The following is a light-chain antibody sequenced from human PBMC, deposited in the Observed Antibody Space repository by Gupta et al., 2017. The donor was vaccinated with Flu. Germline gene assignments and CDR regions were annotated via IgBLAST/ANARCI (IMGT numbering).Light chain of an antibody. CDR1: QSLLHSDGNTY. CDR3: MQSRQLPST. CDR2: EVS. Sequence: VLTQPPLSLSVAPGQPASISCRSSQSLLHSDGNTYLYWYVQKPGQSPQLLMYEVSNRVSGVPDRFTGSGSGTXFTLKIXRVEAEDVGVYYCMQSRQLPSTFGXGTKLKI. V-gene: IGKV2D-29*02. J-gene: IGKJ2*01.